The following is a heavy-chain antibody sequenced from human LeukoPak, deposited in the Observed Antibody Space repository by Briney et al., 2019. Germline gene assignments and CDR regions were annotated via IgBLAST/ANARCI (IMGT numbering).Heavy chain of an antibody. J-gene: IGHJ4*02. CDR1: GYTFSGYY. CDR2: INANSGGT. D-gene: IGHD3-22*01. CDR3: ARVSNYDSSGYCDFDY. V-gene: IGHV1-2*06. Sequence: GASVKVSCKASGYTFSGYYMHWVRQAPGQGLEWMGRINANSGGTHYARKFQGRVTMTRDTSITTVYMELSRLRSDDTAVYYRARVSNYDSSGYCDFDYWGQGTLVTVSS.